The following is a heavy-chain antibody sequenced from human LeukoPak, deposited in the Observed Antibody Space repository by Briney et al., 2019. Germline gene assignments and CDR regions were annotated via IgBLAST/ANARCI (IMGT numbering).Heavy chain of an antibody. D-gene: IGHD2-15*01. J-gene: IGHJ4*02. CDR2: IIPIFCTA. Sequence: ASVKVSCKASGGTFSSYAISWVRQAPAQGLECMGGIIPIFCTANYAQKFQGRVTIMAEKSTGTAYMELTSLRSEETAVYYCARKGYGRWSDGSCYYFDQWGQGTLVTVNS. CDR3: ARKGYGRWSDGSCYYFDQ. CDR1: GGTFSSYA. V-gene: IGHV1-69*06.